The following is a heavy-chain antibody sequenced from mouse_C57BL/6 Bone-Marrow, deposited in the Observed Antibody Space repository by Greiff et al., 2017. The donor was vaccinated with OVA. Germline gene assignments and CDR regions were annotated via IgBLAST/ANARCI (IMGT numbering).Heavy chain of an antibody. J-gene: IGHJ2*01. CDR1: GFTFSSYG. V-gene: IGHV5-6*01. D-gene: IGHD1-1*01. Sequence: EVNVVESGGDLVKPGGSLKLSCAASGFTFSSYGMSWVRQTPDKRLEWVATISSGGSYTYYPDSVKGRFTISRDNAKNTLYLQMSSLKSEDTAMYYCARHGDYGSCFDYWGQGTTLTGSS. CDR3: ARHGDYGSCFDY. CDR2: ISSGGSYT.